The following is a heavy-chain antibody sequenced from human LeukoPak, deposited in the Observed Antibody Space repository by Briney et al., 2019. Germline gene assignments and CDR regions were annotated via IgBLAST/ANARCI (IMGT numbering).Heavy chain of an antibody. CDR3: ARESSGWYAADY. V-gene: IGHV4-59*01. Sequence: SQTLSLTCTVSGGSISSYYWSWIRQPPGKGLEWLGYIYYSGSTNYNPSLKSRVTISVDTSKNQFSLKLSSVTAADTAVYYCARESSGWYAADYWGQGTLVTVSS. D-gene: IGHD6-19*01. J-gene: IGHJ4*02. CDR1: GGSISSYY. CDR2: IYYSGST.